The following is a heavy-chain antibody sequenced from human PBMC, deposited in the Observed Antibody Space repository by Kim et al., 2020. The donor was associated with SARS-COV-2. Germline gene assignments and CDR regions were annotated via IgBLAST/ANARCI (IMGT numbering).Heavy chain of an antibody. V-gene: IGHV1-3*01. Sequence: ASVKVSCKASGYTFTSYAMHWVRQAPGQRLEWMGWINAGNGNTKYSQKFQGRVTITRDTSASTAHMELSSLRSEDTAVYYCARGSSSSWTLLSGYWGQGTLVTVSS. CDR1: GYTFTSYA. J-gene: IGHJ4*02. CDR3: ARGSSSSWTLLSGY. D-gene: IGHD6-13*01. CDR2: INAGNGNT.